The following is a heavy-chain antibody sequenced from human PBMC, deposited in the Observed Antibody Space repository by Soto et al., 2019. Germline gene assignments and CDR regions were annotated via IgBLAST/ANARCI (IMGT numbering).Heavy chain of an antibody. CDR2: ISGSGGST. Sequence: GGSLRLSCAASGFTFSSYAMSWVRQAPGKGLEWVSSISGSGGSTYYADSVKGRFTISRDNSKNTLYLQMNSLRAEDTAVYYCAKSQSALHDSSGRYYYYYGMDVWGQGTTVTVSS. V-gene: IGHV3-23*01. D-gene: IGHD3-22*01. CDR3: AKSQSALHDSSGRYYYYYGMDV. CDR1: GFTFSSYA. J-gene: IGHJ6*02.